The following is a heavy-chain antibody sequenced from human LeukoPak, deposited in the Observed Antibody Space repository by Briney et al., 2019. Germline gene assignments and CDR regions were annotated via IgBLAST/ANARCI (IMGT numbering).Heavy chain of an antibody. J-gene: IGHJ4*02. CDR1: GFSFSDYA. CDR2: VSYDESNK. D-gene: IGHD3/OR15-3a*01. Sequence: GGSLRLSCASSGFSFSDYAMHWVRQAPGKGLEWVTVVSYDESNKNYADSMKGRFTISRDNSKHMVYLQMNSLRAEDTAMYYCANLYYDFPFWGQGTLVTVSS. V-gene: IGHV3-30*04. CDR3: ANLYYDFPF.